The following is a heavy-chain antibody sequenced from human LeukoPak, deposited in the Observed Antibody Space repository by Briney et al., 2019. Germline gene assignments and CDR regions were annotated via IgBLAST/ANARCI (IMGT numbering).Heavy chain of an antibody. D-gene: IGHD1-1*01. CDR1: GGSSSSYY. V-gene: IGHV4-59*08. Sequence: SETLSLTCTVSGGSSSSYYWSWLRQSPGKGLEWIGYIHYSGTTNYNPSLSSRVTISVDTSKDQFSLKVSSVTAADTAVYYCARHHWRSAYFDYWGQGTLVTVSS. CDR2: IHYSGTT. J-gene: IGHJ4*02. CDR3: ARHHWRSAYFDY.